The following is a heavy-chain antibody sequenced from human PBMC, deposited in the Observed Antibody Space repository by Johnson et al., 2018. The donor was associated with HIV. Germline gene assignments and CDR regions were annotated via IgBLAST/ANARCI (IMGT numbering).Heavy chain of an antibody. V-gene: IGHV3-23*04. J-gene: IGHJ3*02. CDR1: GFTFTSYA. CDR2: ISGSGGRT. D-gene: IGHD2-15*01. CDR3: ARDPDVTPGAFDI. Sequence: VQLVESGGGVVQPGRSLRLSCAASGFTFTSYAMHWVRQAPGKGLEWVSAISGSGGRTNYADSVKGRFTISRDNSENTLYLQMNSLRAEDTAVYYCARDPDVTPGAFDIWGQGTMVTVSS.